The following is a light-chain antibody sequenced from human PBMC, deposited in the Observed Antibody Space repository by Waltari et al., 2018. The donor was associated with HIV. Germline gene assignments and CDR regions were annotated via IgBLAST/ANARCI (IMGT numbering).Light chain of an antibody. J-gene: IGKJ4*01. CDR1: QSVSSY. Sequence: EIVLTHPPATLSLSPGERANLSCRASQSVSSYLAWYQQKPGQAPRLLIYDASNRATGIPARFSGSGSGTDFTLTISSLEPEDFAVYYCQQRSNWPLTFGGGTKVEIK. CDR3: QQRSNWPLT. V-gene: IGKV3-11*01. CDR2: DAS.